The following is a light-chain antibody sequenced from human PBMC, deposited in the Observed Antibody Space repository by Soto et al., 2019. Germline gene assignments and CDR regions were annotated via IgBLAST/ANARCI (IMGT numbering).Light chain of an antibody. Sequence: ENVLTQSPGTLSLSPGERATLSCRASQSVGRNYLAWFQQKSGQAPRLVIYGASSRAAGIPDRLSGSGSGTDFTLTISRLEPEDFAVYYCQQYATSPITCGQGTRWRL. CDR1: QSVGRNY. J-gene: IGKJ5*01. CDR3: QQYATSPIT. CDR2: GAS. V-gene: IGKV3-20*01.